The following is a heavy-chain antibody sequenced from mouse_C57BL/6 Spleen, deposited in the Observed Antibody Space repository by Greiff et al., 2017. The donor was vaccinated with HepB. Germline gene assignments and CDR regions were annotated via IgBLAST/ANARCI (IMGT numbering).Heavy chain of an antibody. CDR1: GYTFTSYW. Sequence: QVQLQQSGPELVKPGASVKISCKASGYTFTSYWMHWVKQRPGQGLEWIGMIHPNSGSTNYNEKFKSKATLTVDKSSSTAYMQLSSLTSEDSAVYYCARGSGDYYAMDYWGQGTSVTVSS. D-gene: IGHD1-3*01. V-gene: IGHV1-64*01. CDR3: ARGSGDYYAMDY. J-gene: IGHJ4*01. CDR2: IHPNSGST.